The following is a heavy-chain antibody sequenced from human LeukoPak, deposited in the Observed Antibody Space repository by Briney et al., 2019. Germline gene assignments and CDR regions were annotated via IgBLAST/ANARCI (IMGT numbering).Heavy chain of an antibody. Sequence: GGSLSLSCAASGFAFNDDAMSAVRQAPGKGLEWVSVISGSGGSTSYAQSVKGRFTISRDNSENTLYLQMNSLGAEDTAVFYCAGLMCRVLTTNHGAFDIWGQGTMVTVSS. CDR2: ISGSGGST. CDR1: GFAFNDDA. D-gene: IGHD1-14*01. V-gene: IGHV3-23*01. CDR3: AGLMCRVLTTNHGAFDI. J-gene: IGHJ3*02.